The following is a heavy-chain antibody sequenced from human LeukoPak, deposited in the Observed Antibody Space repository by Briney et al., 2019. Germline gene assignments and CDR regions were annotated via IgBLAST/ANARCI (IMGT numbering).Heavy chain of an antibody. J-gene: IGHJ4*02. Sequence: PGGSLRLSCAASGFTVSSNYMSWVRQAPGKGLEWVSVIYSGGTTNHADSVKGRFTVSRDNSKNTLYLQMNSLRAEDTAVYFCARGSSRAFDYWGQETLVTVSS. CDR3: ARGSSRAFDY. V-gene: IGHV3-53*01. CDR1: GFTVSSNY. D-gene: IGHD2-2*01. CDR2: IYSGGTT.